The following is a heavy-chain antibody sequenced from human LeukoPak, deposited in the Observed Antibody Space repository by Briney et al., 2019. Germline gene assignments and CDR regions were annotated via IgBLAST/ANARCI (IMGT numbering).Heavy chain of an antibody. V-gene: IGHV3-23*01. CDR1: GFTFSRYA. CDR3: AKRGYDYGGPFFDY. J-gene: IGHJ4*02. Sequence: GGSLRLSCAGSGFTFSRYAMSWVRQAPGKGLEWVSTSGTGGSTYYVDSVKGRFTISRDNSKNTVYLQMNSLRAEDTALYYCAKRGYDYGGPFFDYWGQGTLVTVSP. D-gene: IGHD4-23*01. CDR2: SGTGGST.